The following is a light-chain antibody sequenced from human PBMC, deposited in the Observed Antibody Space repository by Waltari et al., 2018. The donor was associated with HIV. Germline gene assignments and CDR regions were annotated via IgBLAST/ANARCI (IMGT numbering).Light chain of an antibody. J-gene: IGKJ2*01. V-gene: IGKV3-15*01. Sequence: EILMTQSPDTLSVSPGETATLSCRASQGVNIKLAWYQQKPGQAPRLLIYSASTRATGIPARFSGSGSGTEFTLTITSLQSEDFTIYYCQQCNNWPYTFGQGTKLEI. CDR1: QGVNIK. CDR2: SAS. CDR3: QQCNNWPYT.